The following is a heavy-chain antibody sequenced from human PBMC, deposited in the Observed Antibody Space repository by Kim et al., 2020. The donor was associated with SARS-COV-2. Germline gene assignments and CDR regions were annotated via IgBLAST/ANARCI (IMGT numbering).Heavy chain of an antibody. Sequence: GGSLRLSCAASGFTFSSYAMHWVRQAPGKGLEWVALTSYDGGQKYNADSVKGRFTISRDNPRNTLYLQMNSLTTEDTAVYYCARGLEDSSGYYPYYFDYWGQGTPVTASS. CDR3: ARGLEDSSGYYPYYFDY. V-gene: IGHV3-30-3*01. CDR2: TSYDGGQK. J-gene: IGHJ4*02. D-gene: IGHD3-22*01. CDR1: GFTFSSYA.